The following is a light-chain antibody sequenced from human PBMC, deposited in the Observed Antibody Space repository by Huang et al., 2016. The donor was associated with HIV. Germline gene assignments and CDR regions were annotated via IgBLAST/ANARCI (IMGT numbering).Light chain of an antibody. V-gene: IGKV1-33*01. J-gene: IGKJ3*01. Sequence: DIQMTQSPSSLSASVGDRVKITCQAIRDITTYLNWFQQKAGKAPNLLIYDVSKLAAGVPAIFSGSGSGTDFTLTISSLQPEDFATYFCQQYDVFPLTFGPGTKVDIK. CDR3: QQYDVFPLT. CDR1: RDITTY. CDR2: DVS.